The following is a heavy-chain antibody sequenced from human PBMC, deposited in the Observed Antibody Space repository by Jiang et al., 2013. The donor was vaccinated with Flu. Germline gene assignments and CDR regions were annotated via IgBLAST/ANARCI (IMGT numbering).Heavy chain of an antibody. CDR1: GASISSSY. CDR2: IYDSGIT. Sequence: GSGLVKPSETLSLTCTVSGASISSSYWSWIRQSPGKGLEWMGYIYDSGITNYNSALQSRLTISLDTSENQLSLRLRSVTAADTAVYFCVRVAMVYGMSLDLWGQGTLVTVSS. J-gene: IGHJ5*02. V-gene: IGHV4-59*01. CDR3: VRVAMVYGMSLDL. D-gene: IGHD2-8*01.